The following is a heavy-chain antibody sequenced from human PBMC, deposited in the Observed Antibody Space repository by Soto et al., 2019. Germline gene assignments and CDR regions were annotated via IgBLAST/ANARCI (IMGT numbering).Heavy chain of an antibody. Sequence: GGSLRLSCAASGFTFSDYYMSWIRQAPGKGLEWVSYISSSGSTIYYADTVKGRFTISRDNAKNSLYLQMNSLGAEDTAVYYCARDPVDIVATITSDYFDYWGQGTLVTVSS. CDR2: ISSSGSTI. CDR3: ARDPVDIVATITSDYFDY. D-gene: IGHD5-12*01. V-gene: IGHV3-11*01. J-gene: IGHJ4*02. CDR1: GFTFSDYY.